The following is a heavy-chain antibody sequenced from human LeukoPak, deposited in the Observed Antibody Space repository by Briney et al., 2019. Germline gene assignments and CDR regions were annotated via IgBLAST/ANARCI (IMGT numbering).Heavy chain of an antibody. CDR1: GYTFTSYG. Sequence: SVKVSCKASGYTFTSYGMNWVRQAPGQGLEWMGGIIPIFGTANYAQKFQGRVTITADKSTSTAYMELSSLRSEDTAVYYCATPTVGLDYYYYYMDVWGKGTTVTVSS. CDR2: IIPIFGTA. J-gene: IGHJ6*03. CDR3: ATPTVGLDYYYYYMDV. V-gene: IGHV1-69*06. D-gene: IGHD2-15*01.